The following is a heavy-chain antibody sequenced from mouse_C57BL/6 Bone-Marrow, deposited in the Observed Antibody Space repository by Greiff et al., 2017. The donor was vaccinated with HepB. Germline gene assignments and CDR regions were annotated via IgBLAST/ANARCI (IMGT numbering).Heavy chain of an antibody. Sequence: EVQGVESGGDLVKPGGSLKLSCAASGFTFSSYGMSWVRQTPDKRLEWVATISSGGSYTYYPDSVKGRFTISRDNAKNTLYLQMSSLKSEDTAMYYCARHVLVAHYYAMDYWGQGTSVTVSS. CDR1: GFTFSSYG. CDR3: ARHVLVAHYYAMDY. J-gene: IGHJ4*01. D-gene: IGHD1-1*01. V-gene: IGHV5-6*01. CDR2: ISSGGSYT.